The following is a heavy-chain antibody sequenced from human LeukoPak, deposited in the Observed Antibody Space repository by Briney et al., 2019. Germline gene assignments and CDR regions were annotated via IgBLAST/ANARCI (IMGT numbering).Heavy chain of an antibody. J-gene: IGHJ5*02. D-gene: IGHD4-23*01. Sequence: ASVKVSCKASGYTLTNYDINWVRQAPGQRLEWMGWMKPKSGETGYAQKFQGRATMTRDTSINTAYMELRSLTSEDTAVYYCARDYGGNSGWFDPWGQGTLVTVSS. CDR1: GYTLTNYD. V-gene: IGHV1-8*01. CDR2: MKPKSGET. CDR3: ARDYGGNSGWFDP.